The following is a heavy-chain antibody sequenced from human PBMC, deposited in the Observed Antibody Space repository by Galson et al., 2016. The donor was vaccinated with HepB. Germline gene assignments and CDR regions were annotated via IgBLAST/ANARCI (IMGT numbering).Heavy chain of an antibody. J-gene: IGHJ6*02. CDR3: AKDKNTAVESFYSGMDV. D-gene: IGHD5-18*01. CDR1: GLSIGDYG. V-gene: IGHV3-43*02. CDR2: ISWDGVTT. Sequence: SLRLSCAASGLSIGDYGMIWVRQAPGKGLEWVSLISWDGVTTYYADSLRGRLTISRDNSKNSLYLQMNSLTTEDTALYYCAKDKNTAVESFYSGMDVWGQGTTVTVSS.